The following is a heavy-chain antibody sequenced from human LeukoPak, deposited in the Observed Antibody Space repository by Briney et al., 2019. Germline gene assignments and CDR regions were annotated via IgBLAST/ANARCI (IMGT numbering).Heavy chain of an antibody. V-gene: IGHV4-59*01. CDR3: ASTNSGRLDAFDI. CDR1: GGSISSYY. J-gene: IGHJ3*02. CDR2: IYYSGST. D-gene: IGHD1-26*01. Sequence: KPSETLSLTCTVSGGSISSYYWSWVRQPPGKGLEWIGYIYYSGSTNYNPSLKSRVTISVDTSKNQFSLKLSSVTAADTAVYYCASTNSGRLDAFDIWGQGTMVTVSS.